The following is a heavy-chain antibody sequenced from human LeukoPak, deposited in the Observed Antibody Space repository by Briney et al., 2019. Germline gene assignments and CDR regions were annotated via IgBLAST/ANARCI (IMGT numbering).Heavy chain of an antibody. D-gene: IGHD6-6*01. CDR3: AREGIAARLGIFDY. V-gene: IGHV3-21*01. Sequence: GGSLRLSCAASGFTFSSYSMNWVRQAPGKGLEWVSSISSSSSYIYYADSVKGRFTISRDNAKNSLYLQMNSLRAEDTAVYYCAREGIAARLGIFDYWGQGTLVTVSS. J-gene: IGHJ4*02. CDR2: ISSSSSYI. CDR1: GFTFSSYS.